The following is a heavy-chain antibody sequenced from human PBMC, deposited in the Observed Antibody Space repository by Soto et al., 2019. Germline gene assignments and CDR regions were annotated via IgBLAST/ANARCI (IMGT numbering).Heavy chain of an antibody. J-gene: IGHJ4*02. CDR2: IYHTGSA. CDR3: ARGGRGSGLYFLYYFDL. D-gene: IGHD3-16*01. CDR1: AGSLSNYY. V-gene: IGHV4-59*01. Sequence: SETLSLTCSVSAGSLSNYYWTWIRQSLGKGLEWIGEIYHTGSAKYNPSLKSRVAISVDMSKNQFSLTLSSVTPADTAVYYCARGGRGSGLYFLYYFDLWGQGTLVTVSS.